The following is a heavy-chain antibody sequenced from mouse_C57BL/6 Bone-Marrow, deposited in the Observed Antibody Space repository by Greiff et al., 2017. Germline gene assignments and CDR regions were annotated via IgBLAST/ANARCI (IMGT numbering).Heavy chain of an antibody. CDR3: ARDRGTRFDY. J-gene: IGHJ2*01. Sequence: EVKVQQSGPELVKPGASVKISCKASGYTFTDYYMNWVKQSHGKSLEWSGDINPNNGGTSYNQKFKGKATLTVDKSSSTAYMELRSLTSEASAVYYCARDRGTRFDYWGQGTTLTVSS. CDR2: INPNNGGT. CDR1: GYTFTDYY. D-gene: IGHD3-3*01. V-gene: IGHV1-26*01.